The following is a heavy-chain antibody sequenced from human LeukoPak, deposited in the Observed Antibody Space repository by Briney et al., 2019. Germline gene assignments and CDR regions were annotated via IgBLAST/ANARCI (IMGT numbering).Heavy chain of an antibody. CDR2: ISSSGSTI. J-gene: IGHJ6*03. D-gene: IGHD2-2*01. Sequence: QPGGSLRLSCAASGFTFSSYEMNWVRQAPGKGLEWVSYISSSGSTIYYADSVKGRFTISRDNAKNSLYLQMNSLRAEDTAVYYCAKDEVVPGYYYTDVWGRGTTVTISS. CDR3: AKDEVVPGYYYTDV. CDR1: GFTFSSYE. V-gene: IGHV3-48*03.